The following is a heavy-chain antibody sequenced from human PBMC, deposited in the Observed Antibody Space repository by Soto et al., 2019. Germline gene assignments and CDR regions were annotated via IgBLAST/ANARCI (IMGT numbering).Heavy chain of an antibody. D-gene: IGHD5-18*01. J-gene: IGHJ4*02. Sequence: EVQLVESGGGLVTPGGSLRLSCAASGFTFSSYSMNWVRQAPGKGLEWVSSISSSSSYIYYEDSVKGRFTISRDNAKNSLYVQMNSLRAEDTAVYYCAREQRGYIYGYGLGYWGQGTLVTVSS. CDR2: ISSSSSYI. CDR3: AREQRGYIYGYGLGY. V-gene: IGHV3-21*01. CDR1: GFTFSSYS.